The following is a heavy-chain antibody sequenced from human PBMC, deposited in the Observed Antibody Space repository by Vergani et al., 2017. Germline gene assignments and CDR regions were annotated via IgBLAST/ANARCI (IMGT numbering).Heavy chain of an antibody. CDR3: ARLYGRDSSGSKYFDY. Sequence: EVQLVQSGAEVKKPGESLKISCQISGYSFTNYWIGWVRQMPGKALEWMGIIHPADSDTRYSPSFQGQVTIPVDKSISTAYLQRSSLRASDSAMYYCARLYGRDSSGSKYFDYWGQGTLVTVSS. CDR2: IHPADSDT. D-gene: IGHD3-22*01. V-gene: IGHV5-51*01. CDR1: GYSFTNYW. J-gene: IGHJ4*02.